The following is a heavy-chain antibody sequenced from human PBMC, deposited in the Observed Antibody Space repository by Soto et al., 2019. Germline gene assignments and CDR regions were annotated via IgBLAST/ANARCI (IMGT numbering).Heavy chain of an antibody. CDR3: ARLGXIAARRNNYYYYYGMDV. V-gene: IGHV4-39*01. J-gene: IGHJ6*01. CDR1: GGSISSSSYY. CDR2: IYYSGST. D-gene: IGHD6-6*01. Sequence: SETLSLTCTVSGGSISSSSYYWGWIRQPPGKGLEWIGSIYYSGSTYYNPSLKSRVTISVDTSKNQFSLKLSSVTAADTAVYYCARLGXIAARRNNYYYYYGMDVWGQGTTVTVSS.